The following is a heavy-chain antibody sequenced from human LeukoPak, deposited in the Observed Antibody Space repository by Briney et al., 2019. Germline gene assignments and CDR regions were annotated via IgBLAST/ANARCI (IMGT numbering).Heavy chain of an antibody. Sequence: ASVTVSCKASGYTFTGYYMHWVRQAPAQGLEWMGWINPYSGGTNYAQKFQGRVTMTRDTSISTAYMERSRLRSDDTAVHYCAREISITMIVVAIQGLDYWGQGTLVTVSS. D-gene: IGHD3-22*01. J-gene: IGHJ4*02. CDR1: GYTFTGYY. V-gene: IGHV1-2*02. CDR3: AREISITMIVVAIQGLDY. CDR2: INPYSGGT.